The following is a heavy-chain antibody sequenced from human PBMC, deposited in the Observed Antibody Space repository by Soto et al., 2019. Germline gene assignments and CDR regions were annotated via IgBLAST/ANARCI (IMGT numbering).Heavy chain of an antibody. J-gene: IGHJ4*02. CDR2: IIPIFGTA. V-gene: IGHV1-69*13. Sequence: ASVKVSCKASGGTFSSYAISWVRQAPGQGLEWMGGIIPIFGTANYAQKFQGRVTITADESTSTAYMELSSLRSEDTAVYYCAREDGPLNYYGSGSYYGYWGQGTLVTVSS. D-gene: IGHD3-10*01. CDR1: GGTFSSYA. CDR3: AREDGPLNYYGSGSYYGY.